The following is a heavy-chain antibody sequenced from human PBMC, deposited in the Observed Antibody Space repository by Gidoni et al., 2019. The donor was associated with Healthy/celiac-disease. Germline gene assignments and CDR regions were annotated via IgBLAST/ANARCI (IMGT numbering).Heavy chain of an antibody. CDR1: GFPFDAYA. J-gene: IGHJ5*02. CDR3: AKDGAVAVAGINGFDP. Sequence: EVQLVESGGGLVQPGRSLRLSCAASGFPFDAYAMHWVRQAPGKGLEWVSGISGNSGSIGYADSVKGRFTISRDNAKNSLYLQMNSLRAEDTALYYCAKDGAVAVAGINGFDPWGQGTLVTVAS. CDR2: ISGNSGSI. D-gene: IGHD6-19*01. V-gene: IGHV3-9*01.